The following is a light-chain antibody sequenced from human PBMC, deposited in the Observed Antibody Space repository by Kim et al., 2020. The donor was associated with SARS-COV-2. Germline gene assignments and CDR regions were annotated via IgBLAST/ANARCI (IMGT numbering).Light chain of an antibody. Sequence: PGGPVTLTGGTNTGVVTIGHYAYGFQQRPGQAPRTLIYYTSGKNSWTPARFSGSLLGGKAALTLSGAQPEDEAEYYCLLFYGGTRMFGGGTRLIVL. CDR1: TGVVTIGHY. V-gene: IGLV7-46*01. CDR3: LLFYGGTRM. CDR2: YTS. J-gene: IGLJ3*02.